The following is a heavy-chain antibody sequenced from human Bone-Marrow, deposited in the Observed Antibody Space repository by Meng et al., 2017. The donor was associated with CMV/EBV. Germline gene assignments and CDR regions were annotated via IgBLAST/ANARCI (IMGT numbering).Heavy chain of an antibody. CDR1: GGSFSGYY. CDR3: ARERRLGRYYFDY. J-gene: IGHJ4*02. CDR2: INHSGST. D-gene: IGHD1-26*01. Sequence: AVYGGSFSGYYWSWNRQPPGKGLEWIGEINHSGSTNYNPSLKSRVTISVDTSKNQFSLKLSSVTAADTAVYYCARERRLGRYYFDYWGQGTLVTVSS. V-gene: IGHV4-34*01.